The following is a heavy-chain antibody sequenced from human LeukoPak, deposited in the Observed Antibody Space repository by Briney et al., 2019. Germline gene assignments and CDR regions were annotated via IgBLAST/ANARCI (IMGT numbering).Heavy chain of an antibody. CDR3: ARRYISGWFFDY. D-gene: IGHD6-19*01. CDR1: GGSMSGYY. Sequence: SETLSLTCTVSGGSMSGYYWSWIRQPPGRGLEWIGYVYYSGTTDYIPSLKSRVTMSVDTSKNQFSLSLRSVPAADTAIYYCARRYISGWFFDYWGQGTLVTVSS. V-gene: IGHV4-59*01. CDR2: VYYSGTT. J-gene: IGHJ4*02.